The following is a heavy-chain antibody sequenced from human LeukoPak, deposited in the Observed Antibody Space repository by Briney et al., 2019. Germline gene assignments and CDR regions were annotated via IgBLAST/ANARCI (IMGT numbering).Heavy chain of an antibody. V-gene: IGHV3-21*01. CDR1: GFTFSSYS. CDR2: ISSSSSCI. J-gene: IGHJ4*02. Sequence: GGSLRLSCAASGFTFSSYSMNWVRQAPGKGLEWVSSISSSSSCIYYANSVKGRFTISRDNAKNSLYLQMNSLRAEDTAVYYCAREEGLAAAGHGVDCWGQGTLVTVSS. CDR3: AREEGLAAAGHGVDC. D-gene: IGHD6-13*01.